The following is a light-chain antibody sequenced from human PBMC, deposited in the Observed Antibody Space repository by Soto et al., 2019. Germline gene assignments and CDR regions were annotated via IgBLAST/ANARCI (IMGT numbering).Light chain of an antibody. CDR3: QQTYSTPPWT. CDR2: DAS. V-gene: IGKV1-39*01. CDR1: QGIGTY. Sequence: DIPLTQSPSSLSASVGDRVTISCRATQGIGTYLTWYHQKPGRAPNLLIYDASTLQTGSPSRFSGRASATDFTLTISSLQPEDVGTYLYQQTYSTPPWTFGPGTRVQV. J-gene: IGKJ1*01.